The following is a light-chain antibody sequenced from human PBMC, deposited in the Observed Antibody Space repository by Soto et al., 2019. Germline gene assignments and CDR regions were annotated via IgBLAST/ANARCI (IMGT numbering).Light chain of an antibody. CDR2: LGS. V-gene: IGKV2-28*01. CDR3: MQALQTPLT. Sequence: DIVMTQSPLSLPVTPGEPASISCRSSQSLLHSNGYNYLDWYLQKPGQSPQLLIYLGSNRASGVPARFSGSGSGTDFTLKISRVEAEDVGLYYCMQALQTPLTFGGGTKVEI. CDR1: QSLLHSNGYNY. J-gene: IGKJ4*01.